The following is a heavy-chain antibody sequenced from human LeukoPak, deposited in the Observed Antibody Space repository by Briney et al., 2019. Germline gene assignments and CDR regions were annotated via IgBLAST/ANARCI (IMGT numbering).Heavy chain of an antibody. Sequence: GGSLRLSCAASGFNFGNYAMNWVRQAPGRGLEWVSAISGTGGSTSYADSVKGRFTISRDNAKNALYLQMNTLRAEDTAIYSCATRPTVGGTTPTFDHWGQGTPVTVSS. CDR1: GFNFGNYA. J-gene: IGHJ4*02. CDR3: ATRPTVGGTTPTFDH. D-gene: IGHD1-26*01. CDR2: ISGTGGST. V-gene: IGHV3-23*01.